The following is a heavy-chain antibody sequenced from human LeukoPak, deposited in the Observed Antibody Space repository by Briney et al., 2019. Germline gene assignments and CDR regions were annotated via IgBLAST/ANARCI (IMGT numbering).Heavy chain of an antibody. D-gene: IGHD4-23*01. V-gene: IGHV3-7*01. Sequence: GGSLRLSCAASGFALSSHWMTWVRQVPGRGPEWVANVNRDGSETYYLDSVKGRFTISRDNAKNSLYLQMNSLRAEDTAVYYCARDDYGGNLQDAFDIWGQGTMVTVSS. CDR1: GFALSSHW. CDR2: VNRDGSET. CDR3: ARDDYGGNLQDAFDI. J-gene: IGHJ3*02.